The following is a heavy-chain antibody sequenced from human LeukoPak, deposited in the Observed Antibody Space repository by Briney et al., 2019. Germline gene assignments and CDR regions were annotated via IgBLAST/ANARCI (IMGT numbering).Heavy chain of an antibody. V-gene: IGHV1-46*01. D-gene: IGHD5-18*01. CDR2: VNPSGGST. CDR1: GYTFSSYY. Sequence: ASVKVSCTASGYTFSSYYMHWVRQAPGQGLEWMGIVNPSGGSTSYAQKFQGRVTMTRDTSTSTVYMELSSLRSEDTAVYYCARRGYTYGYPDYWGQGTLVTVSS. CDR3: ARRGYTYGYPDY. J-gene: IGHJ4*02.